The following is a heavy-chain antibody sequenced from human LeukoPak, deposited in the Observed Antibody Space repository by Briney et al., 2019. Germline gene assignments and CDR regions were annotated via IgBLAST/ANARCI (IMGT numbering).Heavy chain of an antibody. CDR2: ISNSGTTR. D-gene: IGHD6-19*01. V-gene: IGHV3-11*04. J-gene: IGHJ5*02. Sequence: GGSLRLSCAASGFTFSDYYMSWIRQAPGRGLEWVSYISNSGTTRYYADSVKGRFTISRDNAKNSLYLQMNSLRAEDTAVYYCARDQTGVTVAATGWFDPWGQGTLVTVSS. CDR1: GFTFSDYY. CDR3: ARDQTGVTVAATGWFDP.